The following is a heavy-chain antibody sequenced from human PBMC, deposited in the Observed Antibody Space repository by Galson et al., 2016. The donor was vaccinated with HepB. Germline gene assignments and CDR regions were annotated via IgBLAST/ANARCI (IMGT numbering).Heavy chain of an antibody. V-gene: IGHV3-15*07. CDR2: IKSKTDGGTT. D-gene: IGHD3-3*01. CDR3: ARGDLNYYYALDV. J-gene: IGHJ6*02. Sequence: SLRLSCAASGFTFTSAWMSWVRQAPGKWLEWVGRIKSKTDGGTTDYAAPVKGRFTISRDNSKNTLYLQMNSLRAEDTAVYFCARGDLNYYYALDVWGQGTTVTVSS. CDR1: GFTFTSAW.